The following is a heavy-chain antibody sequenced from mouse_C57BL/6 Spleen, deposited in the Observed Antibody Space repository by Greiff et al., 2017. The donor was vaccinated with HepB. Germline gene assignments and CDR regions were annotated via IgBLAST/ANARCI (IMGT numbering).Heavy chain of an antibody. Sequence: QVQLQQPGAELVKPGASVKVSCKASGYTFTSYWMHWVKLRPGQGLEWIGRIHPSDSATNYNQKFKGKATLTVDKSSSTAYMQLSSLTSEDSAVYYCFMTTVVAGFDYWGQGTTLTVSS. D-gene: IGHD1-1*01. CDR1: GYTFTSYW. CDR2: IHPSDSAT. V-gene: IGHV1-74*01. J-gene: IGHJ2*01. CDR3: FMTTVVAGFDY.